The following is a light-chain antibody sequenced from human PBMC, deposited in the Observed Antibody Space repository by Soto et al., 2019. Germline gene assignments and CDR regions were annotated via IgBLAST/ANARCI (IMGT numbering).Light chain of an antibody. J-gene: IGLJ2*01. CDR1: SSDVGLYNY. Sequence: QSVLTQPASVSGSPGQSITISCTGTSSDVGLYNYVSWYQQHPGTVPKLMIYEVSNRPSGVSNRFSGSKSGNTASLTISGLQAEDEANYYCSSYTTTSPVIFGGGTKLTVL. CDR2: EVS. CDR3: SSYTTTSPVI. V-gene: IGLV2-14*01.